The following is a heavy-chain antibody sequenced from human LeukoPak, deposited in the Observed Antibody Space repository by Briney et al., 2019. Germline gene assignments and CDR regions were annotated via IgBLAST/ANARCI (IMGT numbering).Heavy chain of an antibody. CDR1: GLTFSNYA. CDR2: ISGSGSTT. CDR3: AKFMTRPIRSLDY. V-gene: IGHV3-23*01. J-gene: IGHJ4*02. D-gene: IGHD1-1*01. Sequence: PGGSLRLSCAASGLTFSNYAMSWVRQAPGKGLEWVSTISGSGSTTYYADSVKGRFTISRDNSKNTLYLQVSSLRAEDTAVYYCAKFMTRPIRSLDYWGQGSLVTVSS.